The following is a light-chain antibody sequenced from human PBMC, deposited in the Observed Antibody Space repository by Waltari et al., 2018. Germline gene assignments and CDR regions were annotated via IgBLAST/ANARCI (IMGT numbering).Light chain of an antibody. J-gene: IGLJ3*02. CDR2: VNSDGSH. V-gene: IGLV4-69*01. CDR1: SWHSSNV. Sequence: QLVLTQSPSASASLGASVKLTCTLSSWHSSNVIAWHQQQPEKGPRYWMKVNSDGSHSKGDEIPDRFSGSSSGAERYLTFSSLQSEDEADYYCQTGGHGTWVFGGGTKLTVL. CDR3: QTGGHGTWV.